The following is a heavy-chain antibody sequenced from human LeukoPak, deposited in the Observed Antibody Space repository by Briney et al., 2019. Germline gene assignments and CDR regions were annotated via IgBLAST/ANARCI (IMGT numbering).Heavy chain of an antibody. CDR3: VRRTAVAGPDAFDV. Sequence: PGGSLRLSCAASGFTFSPYNMHWVRQAPGKGLEWVSYISSSSSTIHYADSVKGRFTISRDNAKNSLYLQMNSLRDEDTAVYYCVRRTAVAGPDAFDVWGQGTMVTVSS. CDR2: ISSSSSTI. V-gene: IGHV3-48*02. D-gene: IGHD6-19*01. CDR1: GFTFSPYN. J-gene: IGHJ3*01.